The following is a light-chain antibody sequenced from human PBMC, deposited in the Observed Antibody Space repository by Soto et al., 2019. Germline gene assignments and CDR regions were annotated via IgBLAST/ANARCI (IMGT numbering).Light chain of an antibody. CDR3: SSYTTANARV. J-gene: IGLJ3*02. V-gene: IGLV2-14*01. CDR1: SSNVGAYNY. Sequence: QSALTQPASVSGSPGQSITISCTGTSSNVGAYNYVSWYQQQPGKAQQLMIFDISKRPAGVSHRFAGNKSGNTASLTISGLQAEDAAYYYCSSYTTANARVFGGGTKVTVL. CDR2: DIS.